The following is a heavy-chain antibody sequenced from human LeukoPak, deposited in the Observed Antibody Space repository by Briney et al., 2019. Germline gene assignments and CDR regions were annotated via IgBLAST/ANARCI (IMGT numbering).Heavy chain of an antibody. Sequence: ASVKVSCKASGGTFSSYAISWVRQAPGQGLEWLGRIIPILGIANYAQKFQGRVTITADKYTSTAYMELSSLRSEDTAVYYCARDGRYCSGGSGYVDYWGQGTLVTVSS. CDR2: IIPILGIA. CDR3: ARDGRYCSGGSGYVDY. J-gene: IGHJ4*02. CDR1: GGTFSSYA. V-gene: IGHV1-69*04. D-gene: IGHD2-15*01.